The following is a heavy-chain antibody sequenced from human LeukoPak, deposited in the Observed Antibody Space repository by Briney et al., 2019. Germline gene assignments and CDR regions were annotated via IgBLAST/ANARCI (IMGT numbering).Heavy chain of an antibody. CDR3: ASTGYSSGWSDY. J-gene: IGHJ4*02. CDR1: GFTFSDYY. V-gene: IGHV3-11*04. CDR2: IDNSGRTI. Sequence: GGSLRLSCAASGFTFSDYYMTWVRQAPGKGLEWVSYIDNSGRTIFYADSVKGRFTISRDNAKNSLYLQMNSLRAEDTAVYYCASTGYSSGWSDYWGQGTLVTVSS. D-gene: IGHD6-19*01.